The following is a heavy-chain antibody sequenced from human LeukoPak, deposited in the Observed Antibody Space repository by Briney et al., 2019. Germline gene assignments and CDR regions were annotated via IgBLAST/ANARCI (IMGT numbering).Heavy chain of an antibody. J-gene: IGHJ5*02. CDR2: IIPIFGTA. CDR3: ARGYSYGDFSDWFDP. Sequence: GASVKVSCKASGGTFSSYAISWVRQAPGQGLEWMGGIIPIFGTANYAQKFQGRVTITADESTSTAYMELSSLRSEDTAVYCCARGYSYGDFSDWFDPWGQGTLVTVSS. V-gene: IGHV1-69*13. D-gene: IGHD5-18*01. CDR1: GGTFSSYA.